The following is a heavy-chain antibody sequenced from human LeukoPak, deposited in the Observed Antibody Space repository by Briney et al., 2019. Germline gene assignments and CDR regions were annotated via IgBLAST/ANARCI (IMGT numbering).Heavy chain of an antibody. J-gene: IGHJ5*02. Sequence: WETLSLLCTVSGDSIKTYYWSWVRKPPGKGVEWLGYMHYSGSTNYNPSLKSRVTISVDASKNPFFLKLSSVTAADTAVYYCAREIYVWGSCRPHWFDRWGQGTLVTVSS. CDR3: AREIYVWGSCRPHWFDR. CDR2: MHYSGST. D-gene: IGHD3-16*02. CDR1: GDSIKTYY. V-gene: IGHV4-59*01.